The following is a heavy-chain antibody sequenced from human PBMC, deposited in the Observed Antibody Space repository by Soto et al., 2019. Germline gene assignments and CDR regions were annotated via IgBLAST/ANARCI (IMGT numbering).Heavy chain of an antibody. J-gene: IGHJ6*02. D-gene: IGHD2-2*01. CDR2: INHSGRT. V-gene: IGHV4-34*01. CDR1: DGSFSGYY. CDR3: ARICSSASCSPSYGMDV. Sequence: QVQLQQWGAGLLKPSETLSLTCAVYDGSFSGYYWSWIRQPPGRGLEWIGEINHSGRTNYNPSLKGRVTISIDVSKKQFSLKERSVTAADTAVYYCARICSSASCSPSYGMDVWGQGTTVTVSS.